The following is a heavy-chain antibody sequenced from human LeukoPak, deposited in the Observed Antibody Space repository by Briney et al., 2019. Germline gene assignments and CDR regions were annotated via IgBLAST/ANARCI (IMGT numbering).Heavy chain of an antibody. Sequence: GGSLRLSCAASGFTFSDYYMSWIRQAPGKGLEWVSYISSSGSTIYYADSVKGRFTISRDNAKNSLYLQMNSLRAEDTAVYYCARAGDSSGWYFMAGERPGFDYWGQGTLVTVSS. CDR2: ISSSGSTI. CDR3: ARAGDSSGWYFMAGERPGFDY. V-gene: IGHV3-11*01. D-gene: IGHD6-19*01. CDR1: GFTFSDYY. J-gene: IGHJ4*02.